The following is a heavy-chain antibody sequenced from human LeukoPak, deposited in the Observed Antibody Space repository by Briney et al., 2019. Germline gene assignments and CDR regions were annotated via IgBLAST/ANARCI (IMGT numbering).Heavy chain of an antibody. V-gene: IGHV3-15*01. Sequence: GGSLRLSCAASGFTFDDYGMSWVRQAPGKGLEWVGRIKSKTDGGTTDYAAPVKGRFSISRDDSENTLYLQMNSLKTEDTAVYYCTTDGSSAAYYYDSRSLGYWGQGTLVTVSS. J-gene: IGHJ4*02. CDR2: IKSKTDGGTT. D-gene: IGHD3-22*01. CDR1: GFTFDDYG. CDR3: TTDGSSAAYYYDSRSLGY.